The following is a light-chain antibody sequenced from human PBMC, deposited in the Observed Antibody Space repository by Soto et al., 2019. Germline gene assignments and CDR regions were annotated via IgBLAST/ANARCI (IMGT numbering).Light chain of an antibody. CDR1: QSVSSN. V-gene: IGKV3-15*01. J-gene: IGKJ1*01. Sequence: EIVMTQSPATLSVSTGERATLSCRASQSVSSNLAWYQQQPGQAPRLLIYGASTRATGIPARFNGSGSGTEFTLTISRLQSEDFAVYYCQQYNNWWTFGQGTKVEIK. CDR3: QQYNNWWT. CDR2: GAS.